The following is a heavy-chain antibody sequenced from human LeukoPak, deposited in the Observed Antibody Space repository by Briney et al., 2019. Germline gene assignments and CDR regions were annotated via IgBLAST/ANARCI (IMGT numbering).Heavy chain of an antibody. D-gene: IGHD3-22*01. J-gene: IGHJ4*02. CDR3: ARDFHSSGYYHYFHY. V-gene: IGHV1-18*01. CDR2: ISGYNGNT. CDR1: GYTFTSYG. Sequence: ASVKVSCKASGYTFTSYGISWVRQAPGQALEWMGWISGYNGNTNYAQKLQGRVTMTTDTSTSAAYMELRSLRSDDTAVYYCARDFHSSGYYHYFHYWGQGTLVTVSS.